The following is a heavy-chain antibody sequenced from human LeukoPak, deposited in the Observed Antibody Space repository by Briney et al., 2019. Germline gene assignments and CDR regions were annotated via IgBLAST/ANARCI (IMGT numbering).Heavy chain of an antibody. CDR2: IYYSGGT. D-gene: IGHD2-2*01. V-gene: IGHV4-39*01. CDR1: GGSISSSSYY. J-gene: IGHJ5*02. CDR3: ASPSTFNWFDP. Sequence: ASETLSLTCTVSGGSISSSSYYWGWIRQPPGKGLEWIGSIYYSGGTYYNPSLKSRVTISVDTSKNQFSLKLSSVTAADTAVYYCASPSTFNWFDPWGQGTLVTVSS.